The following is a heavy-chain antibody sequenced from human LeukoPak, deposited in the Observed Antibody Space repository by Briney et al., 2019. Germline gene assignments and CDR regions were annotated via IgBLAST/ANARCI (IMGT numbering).Heavy chain of an antibody. J-gene: IGHJ3*02. CDR1: GFTFSSYA. V-gene: IGHV3-30*04. Sequence: PGGSLRLSCAASGFTFSSYAMHWVRQAPGKGLEWVAVISYDGSNKYYADSVKGRFTISRDNSKNTLYLQMNSLRAEDTAVYYCARDRSYYGIEHDAFDIWGQGTMVTVSS. D-gene: IGHD1-26*01. CDR2: ISYDGSNK. CDR3: ARDRSYYGIEHDAFDI.